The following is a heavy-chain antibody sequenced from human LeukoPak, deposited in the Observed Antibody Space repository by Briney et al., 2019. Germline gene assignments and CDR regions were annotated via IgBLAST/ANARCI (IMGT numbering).Heavy chain of an antibody. Sequence: SETLSLTRAVSGYSIINGYYWGWIRQPPGKGLVWIGSIYHSGHTYYNPSLKSRVTISVDTSKNQFSLRLNSVTAADTAVYHCARIPPEGGTYFYDFMDVWGKGTPVTVSS. CDR1: GYSIINGYY. CDR3: ARIPPEGGTYFYDFMDV. CDR2: IYHSGHT. V-gene: IGHV4-38-2*01. D-gene: IGHD3-16*01. J-gene: IGHJ6*03.